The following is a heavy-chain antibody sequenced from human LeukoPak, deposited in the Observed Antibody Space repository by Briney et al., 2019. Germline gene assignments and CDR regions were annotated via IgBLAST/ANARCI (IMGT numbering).Heavy chain of an antibody. CDR3: ARDHREYSINYYYYYYMDV. D-gene: IGHD4-11*01. CDR1: GGSISSYY. V-gene: IGHV4-4*07. J-gene: IGHJ6*03. Sequence: SETLSLTCTVSGGSISSYYWSWIRQPAGKGLEWIGRIYTSGSTNYNPSLKSRVTMSVDTSKNQFSLKLSSVTAADTAVYYCARDHREYSINYYYYYYMDVWGKGTTVTVSS. CDR2: IYTSGST.